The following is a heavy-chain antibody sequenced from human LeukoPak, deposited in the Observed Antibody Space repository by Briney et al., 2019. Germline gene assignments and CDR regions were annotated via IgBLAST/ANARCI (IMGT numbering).Heavy chain of an antibody. CDR1: GDSSSSSDYF. Sequence: PSETLSLTCTVSGDSSSSSDYFWNWIRQPPGKGLEWIGYIYYSGSTYYNPSLKSRVSISVDTSKNQFSLKLSSVTAADTAVYFCARAGIDIETAGTIHNWFDPWGQGTQVTVSS. CDR2: IYYSGST. D-gene: IGHD6-13*01. J-gene: IGHJ5*02. V-gene: IGHV4-30-4*01. CDR3: ARAGIDIETAGTIHNWFDP.